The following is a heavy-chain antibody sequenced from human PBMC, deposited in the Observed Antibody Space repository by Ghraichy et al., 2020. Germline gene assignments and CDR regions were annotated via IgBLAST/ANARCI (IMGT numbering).Heavy chain of an antibody. CDR2: ISGTGGST. Sequence: GESLNISCAASGFTFNNYAMSWVRQAPGKGLEWVSAISGTGGSTYYTDSVKGRFTISRDNAKNTLDLQMNSLRAEDTALYYCAKGLGTWVPFYGMDVWGQGTTVTVSS. D-gene: IGHD3-16*01. J-gene: IGHJ6*02. V-gene: IGHV3-23*01. CDR3: AKGLGTWVPFYGMDV. CDR1: GFTFNNYA.